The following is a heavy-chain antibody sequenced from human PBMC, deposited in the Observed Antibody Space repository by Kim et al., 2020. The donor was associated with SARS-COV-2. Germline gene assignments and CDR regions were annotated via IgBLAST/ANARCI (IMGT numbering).Heavy chain of an antibody. Sequence: GGSLRLSCAASGLTFSSSVMNWVRQAPGKGLEWVSAITGSGGGSFYADSVTGRFTISSANSRNTLYLQMNSLSAEDTAISYCVKRDQWLAFDFCGQGT. CDR1: GLTFSSSV. CDR3: VKRDQWLAFDF. J-gene: IGHJ4*02. CDR2: ITGSGGGS. V-gene: IGHV3-23*01. D-gene: IGHD6-19*01.